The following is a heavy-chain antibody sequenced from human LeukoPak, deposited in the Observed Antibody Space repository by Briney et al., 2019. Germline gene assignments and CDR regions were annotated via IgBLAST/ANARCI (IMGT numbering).Heavy chain of an antibody. CDR1: GFTSSSYG. D-gene: IGHD3-22*01. CDR2: IIGSGGST. J-gene: IGHJ3*02. Sequence: GGSLTLSCAASGFTSSSYGMSWVRQPPGKGLEWDSAIIGSGGSTYYADSVKGRLTISRDNSKNTLYLQMNSLRAEDTAVYYCAKGVYYYDSSGYDDAFDIWGQGTMVTVSS. V-gene: IGHV3-23*01. CDR3: AKGVYYYDSSGYDDAFDI.